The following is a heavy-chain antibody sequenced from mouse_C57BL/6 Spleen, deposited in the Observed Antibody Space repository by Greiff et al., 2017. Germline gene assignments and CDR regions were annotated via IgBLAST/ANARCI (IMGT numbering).Heavy chain of an antibody. CDR1: GYSFTGYF. V-gene: IGHV1-20*01. D-gene: IGHD2-4*01. Sequence: EVQLQQSGPELVKPGDSVKISCKASGYSFTGYFMNWVMQSHGKSLEWIGRINPYNGDTFYNQKFKGKATLTVDKSSSTAHMELRSLTSEDSAVYYCARSFYDYDPPFDYWGQGTTLTVSS. CDR3: ARSFYDYDPPFDY. J-gene: IGHJ2*01. CDR2: INPYNGDT.